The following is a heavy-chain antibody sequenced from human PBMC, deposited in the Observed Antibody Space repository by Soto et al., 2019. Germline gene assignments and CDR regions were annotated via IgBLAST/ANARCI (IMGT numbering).Heavy chain of an antibody. CDR3: AREDYYGSGPWY. V-gene: IGHV3-64*01. D-gene: IGHD3-10*01. CDR1: GFTFSSYA. Sequence: EVQLAESGGGMVQPGGSLRLSCVASGFTFSSYAMHWVRQAPGKGLEYVSSISSNGGTTYYGNSVKGRFTISRDNSKNTLSLQMGSLRAEDMAVYYGAREDYYGSGPWYWGQGTLVTVSS. J-gene: IGHJ4*02. CDR2: ISSNGGTT.